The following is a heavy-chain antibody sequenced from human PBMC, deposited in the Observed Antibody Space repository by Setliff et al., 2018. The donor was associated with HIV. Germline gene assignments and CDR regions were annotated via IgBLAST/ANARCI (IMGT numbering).Heavy chain of an antibody. CDR2: IFSTAST. Sequence: NPSETLSLTCEVYGGSFSDYYYTWIRQSPGKGLEWIGNIFSTASTYYNPSLKSRVSMSVDASKNQFSLKLRFVTAADTAVYYCARTPNSSGWYPYFDSWGQGTLVTVSS. D-gene: IGHD6-19*01. J-gene: IGHJ4*02. CDR3: ARTPNSSGWYPYFDS. CDR1: GGSFSDYY. V-gene: IGHV4-34*10.